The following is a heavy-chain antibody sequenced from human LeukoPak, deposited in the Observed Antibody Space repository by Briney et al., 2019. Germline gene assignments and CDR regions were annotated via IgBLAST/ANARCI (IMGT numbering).Heavy chain of an antibody. CDR2: IYSGGST. CDR1: GFTVSSNY. Sequence: GGSLRLSCSASGFTVSSNYMSWVRQAAGKGREWVAVIYSGGSTYYADSVKGRFTFSRDNSKNTLYLQVDSLRAEDTAVYYCARDHSWRYFWYFELWGSGTLVTVSS. CDR3: ARDHSWRYFWYFEL. J-gene: IGHJ2*01. D-gene: IGHD1-26*01. V-gene: IGHV3-53*01.